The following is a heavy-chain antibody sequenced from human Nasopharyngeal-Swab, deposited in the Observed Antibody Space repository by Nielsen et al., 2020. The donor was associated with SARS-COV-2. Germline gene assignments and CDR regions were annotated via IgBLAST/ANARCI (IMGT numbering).Heavy chain of an antibody. CDR1: VFTFSTYG. CDR3: AKDKRYFDWDGMDV. D-gene: IGHD3-9*01. V-gene: IGHV3-30*18. J-gene: IGHJ6*02. Sequence: GESLKISCAASVFTFSTYGMHWVRQAPGKGLEWVAVISYDGGSKYYADSVKGRFTISRDNSKNTLYLQMNSLRAEDTAVYYCAKDKRYFDWDGMDVWGQGTTVTVSS. CDR2: ISYDGGSK.